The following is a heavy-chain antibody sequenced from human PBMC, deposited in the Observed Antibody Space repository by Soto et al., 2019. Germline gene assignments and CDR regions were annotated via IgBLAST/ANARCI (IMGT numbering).Heavy chain of an antibody. Sequence: EVQLVESGGGLVQPGGSLRLSCAASGFTFSSDSMNWVRQAPGKGLEWVSYISSSSSTIYYADSVKGRFTISRDNAKNSLYLQMNSLRAEDTAVYYCARDTMLRGVIIEGLTDYWGQGTLVTVSS. CDR3: ARDTMLRGVIIEGLTDY. CDR2: ISSSSSTI. V-gene: IGHV3-48*01. D-gene: IGHD3-10*01. CDR1: GFTFSSDS. J-gene: IGHJ4*02.